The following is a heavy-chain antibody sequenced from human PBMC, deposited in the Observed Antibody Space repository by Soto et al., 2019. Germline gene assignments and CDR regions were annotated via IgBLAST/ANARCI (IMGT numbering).Heavy chain of an antibody. J-gene: IGHJ3*02. D-gene: IGHD5-12*01. Sequence: DVQLVESGGGLIQPGGSLRLSCVASGLTVSGKKYMAWVRQAPGKGPEWVSGVYDLDGTYYADSVRGRFTTSIDSSRTTVYLQMRNLKPEDAAQYFCATWHLREHAYDIWGQGTMVTVSS. V-gene: IGHV3-53*01. CDR1: GLTVSGKKY. CDR2: VYDLDGT. CDR3: ATWHLREHAYDI.